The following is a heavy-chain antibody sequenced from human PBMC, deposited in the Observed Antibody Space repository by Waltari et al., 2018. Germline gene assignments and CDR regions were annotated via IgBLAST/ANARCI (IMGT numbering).Heavy chain of an antibody. CDR2: IKTTTDGGTA. CDR1: GLTFSHAW. V-gene: IGHV3-15*01. J-gene: IGHJ4*02. CDR3: TTGPDY. Sequence: EVQLVESGGGLVKPGGSLRISCAASGLTFSHAWMHWVRQAPGKGLEWVGRIKTTTDGGTADSAATVKGRFTMSRDDSKTTFYLQMNSLKTEDTAVYYCTTGPDYWGQGTLVTVSS.